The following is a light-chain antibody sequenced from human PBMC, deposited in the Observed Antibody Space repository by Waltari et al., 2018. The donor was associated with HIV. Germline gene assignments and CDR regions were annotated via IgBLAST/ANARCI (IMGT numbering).Light chain of an antibody. CDR1: QSVSSY. J-gene: IGKJ5*01. V-gene: IGKV3-11*01. CDR3: HQRSTWPIT. CDR2: GAS. Sequence: EIVLTQSPATLSLSPGARATLSCRASQSVSSYLAWYHQKPGQAPRLLIYGASSRATGIPARFSGSGSGTDFTLTISSLEPGDFGVYYCHQRSTWPITFGQGTRLEIK.